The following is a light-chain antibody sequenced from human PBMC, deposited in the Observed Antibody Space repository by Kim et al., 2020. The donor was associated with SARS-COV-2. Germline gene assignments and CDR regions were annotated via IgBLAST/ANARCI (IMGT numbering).Light chain of an antibody. CDR1: SGSIASNS. J-gene: IGLJ3*02. CDR3: QSYDSSNHVWV. V-gene: IGLV6-57*03. Sequence: TVTSSCTRSSGSIASNSGQWYQQGPGSAPTTVIYEDNQRPSGVPDRFSGSIDSSSNSASLTISGLKTEDEADYYCQSYDSSNHVWVFGGGTQLTVL. CDR2: EDN.